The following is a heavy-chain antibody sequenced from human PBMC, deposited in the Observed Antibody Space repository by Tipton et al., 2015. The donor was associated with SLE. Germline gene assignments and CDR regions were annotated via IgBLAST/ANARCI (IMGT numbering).Heavy chain of an antibody. J-gene: IGHJ4*02. Sequence: QSGAEVKKAGESLTISCKGSGYSFTNYWIGWVRQMPGRGLEWMGIIYGGDSETRYSPSFRGQVTISADKSISTAYLHWSGLKASDTAIYYCAKGQGYCSSTSCALFDYWGQGSLVTVSS. CDR2: IYGGDSET. CDR1: GYSFTNYW. V-gene: IGHV5-51*03. CDR3: AKGQGYCSSTSCALFDY. D-gene: IGHD2-2*01.